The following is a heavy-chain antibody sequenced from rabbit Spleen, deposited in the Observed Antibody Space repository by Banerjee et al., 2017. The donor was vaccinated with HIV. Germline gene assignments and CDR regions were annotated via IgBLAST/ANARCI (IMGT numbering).Heavy chain of an antibody. CDR3: ARDLDGVIGWNFGW. D-gene: IGHD1-1*01. CDR2: IDGSSSAFT. V-gene: IGHV1S45*01. Sequence: QEQVKETGGGLVQPGGSLTLSCKASGFDFRRFYLTWVRQAPGKGLEWIGIIDGSSSAFTYSATWAKGRFTCSKTSSTTVTLQMTSLTAADTATYFCARDLDGVIGWNFGWWGPGTLVTVS. CDR1: GFDFRRFYL. J-gene: IGHJ4*01.